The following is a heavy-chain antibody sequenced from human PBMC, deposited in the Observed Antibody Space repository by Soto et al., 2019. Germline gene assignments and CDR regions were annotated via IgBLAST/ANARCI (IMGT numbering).Heavy chain of an antibody. CDR2: MYYNVGT. D-gene: IGHD5-12*01. CDR3: AKGDNLGPKTGYAFDP. Sequence: SETLSLTCIVSGSSVSSSGYYWGWIRQPPGKGLEWIASMYYNVGTYYNPSLKSRVTISVDTSKNQFSLKLSSVTAADTAVYYCAKGDNLGPKTGYAFDPWGQGILVTVSS. CDR1: GSSVSSSGYY. V-gene: IGHV4-39*07. J-gene: IGHJ5*02.